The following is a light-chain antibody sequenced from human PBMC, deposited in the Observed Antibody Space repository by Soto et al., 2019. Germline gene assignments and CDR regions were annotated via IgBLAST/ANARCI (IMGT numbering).Light chain of an antibody. J-gene: IGLJ1*01. CDR3: CSYAGSSTYV. Sequence: QSALTQPASVSGSPGQSITISCTGTSSDVGSYNLVSWYHQHPGKAPKLMIYEGSKRPSGVSNRFSGSKSGNTASLTISGLQADDEADYYCCSYAGSSTYVFGTGTKLTVL. CDR2: EGS. V-gene: IGLV2-23*01. CDR1: SSDVGSYNL.